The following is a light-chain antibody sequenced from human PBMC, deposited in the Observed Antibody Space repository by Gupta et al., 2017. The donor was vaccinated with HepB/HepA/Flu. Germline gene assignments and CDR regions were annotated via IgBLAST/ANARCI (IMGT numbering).Light chain of an antibody. J-gene: IGKJ1*01. CDR1: QSVSSN. CDR2: GAS. Sequence: EIVMTQSPATLSVSPGDRATLSCRASQSVSSNLAWYQQKPGQAPRLLIYGASTRATGIPARFSGSGSGTDFTLTINSLQSEDFAVYYCQQYNNWPPWAFGQGTKVEIK. V-gene: IGKV3-15*01. CDR3: QQYNNWPPWA.